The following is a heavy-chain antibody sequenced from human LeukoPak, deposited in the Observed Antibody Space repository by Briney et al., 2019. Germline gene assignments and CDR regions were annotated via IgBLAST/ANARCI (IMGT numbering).Heavy chain of an antibody. J-gene: IGHJ4*02. CDR3: ARNQRRLDY. CDR2: IRQDGSVK. D-gene: IGHD1-14*01. V-gene: IGHV3-7*01. CDR1: GFTFSNYW. Sequence: GGSLRLSCAASGFTFSNYWMTWVRQAPGKGLEWVGNIRQDGSVKYYVDFVKGRFTISRDNAKNSLYLQVNSLRAEDTAVYYCARNQRRLDYWGQGTLVTVSS.